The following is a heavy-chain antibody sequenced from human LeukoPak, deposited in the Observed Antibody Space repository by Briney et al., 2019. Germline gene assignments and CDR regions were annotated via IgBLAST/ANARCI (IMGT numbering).Heavy chain of an antibody. D-gene: IGHD6-6*01. CDR2: IIPIFGIA. J-gene: IGHJ4*02. CDR1: GGTFSSYA. CDR3: ARDKYSSSLGDY. Sequence: GASVKVSCKASGGTFSSYAISWVRQAPGQGLEWMGRIIPIFGIANYAQKFQGRVTITADKSTSTAHMELRRLRSEDTAVYYCARDKYSSSLGDYWGQGTLVTVSS. V-gene: IGHV1-69*04.